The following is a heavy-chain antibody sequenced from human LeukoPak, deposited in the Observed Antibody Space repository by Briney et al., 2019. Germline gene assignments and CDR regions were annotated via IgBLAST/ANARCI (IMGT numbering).Heavy chain of an antibody. CDR2: IYYGGST. CDR1: VGALNKSLYF. V-gene: IGHV4-39*01. Sequence: SQTLSLTCTVSVGALNKSLYFCGCIRQPPGKGLEWVGHIYYGGSTSYTPPLKSRVPISVDTSTNQFSLKLSAVTAADTGIYFCAKIYNDAGYDWGPGTQVVVSS. J-gene: IGHJ4*02. CDR3: AKIYNDAGYD. D-gene: IGHD2-8*01.